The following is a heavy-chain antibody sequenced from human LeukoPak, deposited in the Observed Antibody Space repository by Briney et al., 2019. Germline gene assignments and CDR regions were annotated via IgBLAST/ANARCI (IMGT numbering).Heavy chain of an antibody. D-gene: IGHD3-9*01. CDR3: ARDFDMGITPGDDFDF. V-gene: IGHV3-74*01. Sequence: GGSPRLSCAASGFSFSKYWMHWVRQTPGEGLVWVARIKEDGTYTSYADSVKGRFTISRDNARNTVFLQMNSLRAEDTAVYYCARDFDMGITPGDDFDFWGQGTLVTVSS. J-gene: IGHJ4*02. CDR1: GFSFSKYW. CDR2: IKEDGTYT.